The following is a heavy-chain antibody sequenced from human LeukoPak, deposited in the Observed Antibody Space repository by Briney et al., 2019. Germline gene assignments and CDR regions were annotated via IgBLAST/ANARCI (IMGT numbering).Heavy chain of an antibody. CDR1: GYTFIHYY. J-gene: IGHJ4*02. D-gene: IGHD3-10*01. CDR3: ARDPGGNYFGPGTHFAY. Sequence: ASVKVSCKASGYTFIHYYMHWVRQARGQGLEWMGRIDGETGNPRYAQNFQGRVSMTRDTSTSTVYMELSSLRFEDTAVYYCARDPGGNYFGPGTHFAYWGQGALVTVSS. CDR2: IDGETGNP. V-gene: IGHV1-46*01.